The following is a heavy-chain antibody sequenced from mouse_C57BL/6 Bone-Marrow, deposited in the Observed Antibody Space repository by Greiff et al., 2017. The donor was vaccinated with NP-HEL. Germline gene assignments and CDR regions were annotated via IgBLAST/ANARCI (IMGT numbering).Heavy chain of an antibody. CDR1: GFNIKDYY. CDR2: IDPEDGEP. D-gene: IGHD2-1*01. Sequence: EVQLQQSGAELVKPGASVKLSCTASGFNIKDYYMHWVKQRTEQGLEWIGRIDPEDGEPKYAPKFPGKATIPADTSSTTAYLQLSSLTSEDTAVYYCASDYGNWGAMDYWGQGTSVTVSS. V-gene: IGHV14-2*01. CDR3: ASDYGNWGAMDY. J-gene: IGHJ4*01.